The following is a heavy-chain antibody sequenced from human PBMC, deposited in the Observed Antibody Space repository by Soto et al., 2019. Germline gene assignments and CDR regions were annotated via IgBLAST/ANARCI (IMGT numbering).Heavy chain of an antibody. D-gene: IGHD5-18*01. CDR2: ISYDGSDK. Sequence: GGSLRLSCAASGFTFSSYGMHWVRQAPGKGLDWVAVISYDGSDKYYADSVKGRFTISRDNSKNTLFLQMNSLRAEDTAVYFCAKGIEQLLLGSWFDPWGQGTLVTVSS. V-gene: IGHV3-30*18. CDR1: GFTFSSYG. J-gene: IGHJ5*02. CDR3: AKGIEQLLLGSWFDP.